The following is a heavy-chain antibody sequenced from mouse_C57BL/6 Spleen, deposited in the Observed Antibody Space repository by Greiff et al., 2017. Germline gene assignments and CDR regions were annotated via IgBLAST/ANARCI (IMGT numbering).Heavy chain of an antibody. V-gene: IGHV2-9-1*01. CDR3: DRSPPDGYYTYAMDY. D-gene: IGHD2-3*01. Sequence: VQRVESGPGLVAPSQSLSITCTVSGFSLTSYAISWVRQPPGKGLEWLGVIWTGGGTTYNSALKSRLSISKDNSESQVFLKMNSLHTDDTARYDCDRSPPDGYYTYAMDYWGQGTTVTVSS. CDR2: IWTGGGT. CDR1: GFSLTSYA. J-gene: IGHJ4*01.